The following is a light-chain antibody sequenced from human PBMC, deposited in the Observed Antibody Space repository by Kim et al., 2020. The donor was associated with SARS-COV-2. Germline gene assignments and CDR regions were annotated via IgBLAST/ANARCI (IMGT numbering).Light chain of an antibody. Sequence: GQRVTIACSGSSANIGSNYVYWYQQLPGTAPKLLIYRNNQRPSGVPDRFSGSKSGTSASLAISGLRSEDEADYYCAAWDDSLSGPVFGGGTKLTVL. CDR1: SANIGSNY. CDR2: RNN. CDR3: AAWDDSLSGPV. J-gene: IGLJ3*02. V-gene: IGLV1-47*01.